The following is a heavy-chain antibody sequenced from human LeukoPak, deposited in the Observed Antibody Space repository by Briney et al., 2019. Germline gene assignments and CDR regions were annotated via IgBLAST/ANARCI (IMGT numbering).Heavy chain of an antibody. CDR2: IYSSGHTI. Sequence: GGSLRLSCAASGFTFSTYEMNWVRQAPGKGLEWVSYIYSSGHTIYYADSVKGRFTISRDNAKNSLYLQMNSLRAEDTAVYYCATGGWLQPFDYWGQGTLVTVSS. CDR1: GFTFSTYE. V-gene: IGHV3-48*03. D-gene: IGHD5-24*01. J-gene: IGHJ4*02. CDR3: ATGGWLQPFDY.